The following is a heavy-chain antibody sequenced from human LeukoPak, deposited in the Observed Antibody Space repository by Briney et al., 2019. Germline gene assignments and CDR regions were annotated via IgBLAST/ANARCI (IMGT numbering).Heavy chain of an antibody. CDR1: GFTFSSYS. D-gene: IGHD1-1*01. CDR3: ARDRLLEDRDYHYYYYMDV. Sequence: GGPLRLSCAVSGFTFSSYSMNWVRQAPGKGLEWVSSISSSSNYIYYADSVRGRFTISRDNAKNSLSLQMNSLRAEDTAVYYCARDRLLEDRDYHYYYYMDVWGIGTTVTVSS. CDR2: ISSSSNYI. V-gene: IGHV3-21*01. J-gene: IGHJ6*03.